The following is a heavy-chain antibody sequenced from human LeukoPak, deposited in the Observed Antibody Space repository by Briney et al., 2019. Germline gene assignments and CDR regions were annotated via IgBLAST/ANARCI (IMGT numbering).Heavy chain of an antibody. CDR3: ARRRHDYYDSSGYRRWYFDL. CDR1: GGSISSSSYY. J-gene: IGHJ2*01. D-gene: IGHD3-22*01. CDR2: IYYSGST. V-gene: IGHV4-39*07. Sequence: SETLSLTCTVSGGSISSSSYYWGWIRQPPGKGLEWIGSIYYSGSTYYNPSLKSRVTISVDTSKNQFSLKLSSVTAADTAVYYCARRRHDYYDSSGYRRWYFDLWGRGTLVTVSS.